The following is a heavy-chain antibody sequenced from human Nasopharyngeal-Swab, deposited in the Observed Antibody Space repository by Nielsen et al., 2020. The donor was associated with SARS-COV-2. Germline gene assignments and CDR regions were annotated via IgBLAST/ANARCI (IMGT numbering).Heavy chain of an antibody. V-gene: IGHV3-74*01. CDR3: ARRLVWFGEAHYYYYGMDV. CDR2: INSDGTTT. CDR1: GFTFSTYW. J-gene: IGHJ6*02. Sequence: GESLKISCATSGFTFSTYWMTWVRQAPGKGLVWVSCINSDGTTTRYADSVKGRFTVSRDNAKNTLYLEMNSLRADDTAVYYCARRLVWFGEAHYYYYGMDVWGQGTTVTVSS. D-gene: IGHD3-10*01.